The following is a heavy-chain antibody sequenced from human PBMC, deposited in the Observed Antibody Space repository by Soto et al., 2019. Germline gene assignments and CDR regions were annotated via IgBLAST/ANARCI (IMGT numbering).Heavy chain of an antibody. J-gene: IGHJ3*02. V-gene: IGHV4-59*01. Sequence: SETLSLTCTVSGGSISSYHWSWIRQPPGKGLEWIGYIYYSGSTNYNPSLKSRVTISVDTSKNQFSLKLSSVTAADTAVYYCARVGLLWFGENDAFDIWGQGTMVTVSS. CDR1: GGSISSYH. CDR3: ARVGLLWFGENDAFDI. D-gene: IGHD3-10*01. CDR2: IYYSGST.